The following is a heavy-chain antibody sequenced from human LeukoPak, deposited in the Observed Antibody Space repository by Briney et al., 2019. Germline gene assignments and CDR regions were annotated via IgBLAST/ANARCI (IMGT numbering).Heavy chain of an antibody. Sequence: GESLKISCKGFGYSFTTYWIGWVRQMPGKGLEWMGIIYPDDSDTRYSPSFQGQVTISADKSISTAYLQWSSLKASDTAMYYCARATMMRVPYYFDYWGQGTLVTVSS. CDR1: GYSFTTYW. V-gene: IGHV5-51*01. J-gene: IGHJ4*02. CDR3: ARATMMRVPYYFDY. CDR2: IYPDDSDT. D-gene: IGHD1-1*01.